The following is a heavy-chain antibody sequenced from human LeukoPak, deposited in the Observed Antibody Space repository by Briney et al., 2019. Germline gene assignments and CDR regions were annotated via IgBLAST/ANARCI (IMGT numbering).Heavy chain of an antibody. D-gene: IGHD1-1*01. Sequence: GGSLRLSCAASGFTFGDSWMSWVRQAPGKGLEWVANIKPDGSDRYYVDSVKGRFTISGDNTKNSLYLQMNSLRVDDTAVYYCATYINWVAGDDWGQGTTVTVSS. J-gene: IGHJ6*02. CDR2: IKPDGSDR. CDR1: GFTFGDSW. CDR3: ATYINWVAGDD. V-gene: IGHV3-7*01.